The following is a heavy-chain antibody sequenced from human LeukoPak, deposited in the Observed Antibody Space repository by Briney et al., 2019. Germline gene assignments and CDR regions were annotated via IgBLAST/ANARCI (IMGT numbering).Heavy chain of an antibody. CDR3: ARDSSLWFGELFR. CDR2: ISYDGSNK. V-gene: IGHV3-30-3*01. J-gene: IGHJ4*02. CDR1: VFTFSIYA. D-gene: IGHD3-10*01. Sequence: GGSLRLSCAASVFTFSIYAMQCVREAPGKALEGGGVISYDGSNKYYADSVKGRFTISRDNSKNTLYLQMNSLRAEDTAVYYCARDSSLWFGELFRWGQGTLVTVSS.